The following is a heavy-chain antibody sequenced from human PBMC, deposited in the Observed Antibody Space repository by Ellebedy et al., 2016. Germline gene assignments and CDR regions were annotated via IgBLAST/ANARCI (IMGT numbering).Heavy chain of an antibody. Sequence: GESLKISXAATGFSFKDFFMSWVRQAPGKRLEWVSTISGDGDTTFFADSVKGRFTISRDNSKNTLYLQMNNLRVDDTALYYCRQGHYFDQWGQGALVTVSS. J-gene: IGHJ4*02. CDR3: RQGHYFDQ. CDR2: ISGDGDTT. CDR1: GFSFKDFF. V-gene: IGHV3-23*01.